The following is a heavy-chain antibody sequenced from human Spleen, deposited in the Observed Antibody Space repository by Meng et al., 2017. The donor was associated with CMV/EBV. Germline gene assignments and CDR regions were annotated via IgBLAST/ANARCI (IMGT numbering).Heavy chain of an antibody. J-gene: IGHJ4*02. Sequence: QGLLQQWGAGLLKPSLALSLTSAVDGGSFCGDYWSWIRQPPGKRLQWIGEINHSGSTNYNPSLKSRVTMSVDTSKNQFSLKLSSVTAADTAVYYCARAPIAVAGSHFDYWGQGTLVTVSS. CDR1: GGSFCGDY. CDR2: INHSGST. CDR3: ARAPIAVAGSHFDY. D-gene: IGHD6-19*01. V-gene: IGHV4-34*01.